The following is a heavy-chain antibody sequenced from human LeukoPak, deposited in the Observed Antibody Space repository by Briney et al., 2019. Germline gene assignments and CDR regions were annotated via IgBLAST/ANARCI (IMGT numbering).Heavy chain of an antibody. CDR1: GFTFSSYW. CDR2: IKQDGSEK. J-gene: IGHJ3*02. Sequence: GGSLRLSCAASGFTFSSYWMSWVRQVPGKGLEWVANIKQDGSEKYYVDSVKGRFTISRDNAKNSLYLQMNSLRAEDTAVYYCARRKYYDFWSGYFANAFDIWGQGTMVTVSS. V-gene: IGHV3-7*01. D-gene: IGHD3-3*01. CDR3: ARRKYYDFWSGYFANAFDI.